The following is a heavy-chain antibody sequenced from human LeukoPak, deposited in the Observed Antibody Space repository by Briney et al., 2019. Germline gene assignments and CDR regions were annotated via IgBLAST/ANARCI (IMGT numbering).Heavy chain of an antibody. J-gene: IGHJ3*02. D-gene: IGHD6-6*01. Sequence: GRSLRLSCAASGFTFSTFGMNWVRQAPGKGLEWISYITSGSDVVSCADSVKGRFTISRDNAKNSLFLQMNNLRAEDTAIYYCASETEGSSYDAFDTWGQGTMVSVSS. CDR3: ASETEGSSYDAFDT. V-gene: IGHV3-48*04. CDR1: GFTFSTFG. CDR2: ITSGSDVV.